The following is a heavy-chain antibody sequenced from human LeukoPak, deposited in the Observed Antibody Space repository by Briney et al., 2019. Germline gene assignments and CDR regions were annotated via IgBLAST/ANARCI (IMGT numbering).Heavy chain of an antibody. CDR2: INPNSGGT. Sequence: ASVKVSCTASGYTFTGYYMHSVRQAPGQGLEWMGWINPNSGGTNYAQKFQGRVTMTRDTSISTAYMELSRLRSDDTAVYYCARGVRVVSAAITDYWGQGTLVAVSS. D-gene: IGHD2-2*02. CDR3: ARGVRVVSAAITDY. V-gene: IGHV1-2*02. J-gene: IGHJ4*02. CDR1: GYTFTGYY.